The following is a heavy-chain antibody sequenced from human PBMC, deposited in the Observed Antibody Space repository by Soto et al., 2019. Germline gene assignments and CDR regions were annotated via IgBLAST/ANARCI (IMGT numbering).Heavy chain of an antibody. CDR1: GYSFSTYG. D-gene: IGHD3-10*01. J-gene: IGHJ4*02. V-gene: IGHV1-18*01. Sequence: QVHLVQSGVEVKKPGASVKVSFKASGYSFSTYGISWVRQAPGQRLEWMGWISGLNGNTNYAQNLQGRVTMTTDTSTSTAYMELRSLGFDDTAMYYCARDLFGEDGAGYFDYWGQGTLVTVSS. CDR2: ISGLNGNT. CDR3: ARDLFGEDGAGYFDY.